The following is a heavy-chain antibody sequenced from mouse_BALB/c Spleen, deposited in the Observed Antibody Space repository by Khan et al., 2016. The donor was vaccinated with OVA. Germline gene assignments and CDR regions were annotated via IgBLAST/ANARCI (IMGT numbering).Heavy chain of an antibody. Sequence: VELKESGPGLVAPSQSLSITCTVSGFSLTDYAVSWIRQPPGKGLEWLGVIWVSGSKYYNSVLKPRLSISKDNSKSQVFLKMSSLQTDDTAMYVCARDPPYYSMDYWGQGTSVTVSS. V-gene: IGHV2-6-5*01. CDR1: GFSLTDYA. CDR3: ARDPPYYSMDY. CDR2: IWVSGSK. J-gene: IGHJ4*01.